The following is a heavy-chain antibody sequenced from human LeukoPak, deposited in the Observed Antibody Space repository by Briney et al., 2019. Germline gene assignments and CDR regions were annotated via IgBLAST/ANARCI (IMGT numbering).Heavy chain of an antibody. CDR2: MNPNSGNT. D-gene: IGHD1-7*01. CDR1: GYTFTSYD. CDR3: ARARGSQELEYFQH. V-gene: IGHV1-8*01. Sequence: GASVKVSCKASGYTFTSYDINWVRQATGQGLEWMGWMNPNSGNTGYAQKFQGRVTITRDTSASTAYMELSSLRSEDTAVYYCARARGSQELEYFQHWGQGTLVTVSS. J-gene: IGHJ1*01.